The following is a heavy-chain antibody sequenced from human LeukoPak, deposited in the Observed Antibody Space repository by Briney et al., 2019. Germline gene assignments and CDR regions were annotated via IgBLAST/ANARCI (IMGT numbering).Heavy chain of an antibody. CDR2: ISSSGSTI. CDR3: ARLHMVRGVTIDY. D-gene: IGHD3-10*01. V-gene: IGHV3-48*03. CDR1: GFTFSSYE. J-gene: IGHJ4*02. Sequence: GGSLRLSCAASGFTFSSYEMNWVRQAPGKGLEWVSYISSSGSTIYYADSVKGRFTISRDNAKNSLCLQMNSLRAEDTAVYYCARLHMVRGVTIDYWGQGTLVTVSS.